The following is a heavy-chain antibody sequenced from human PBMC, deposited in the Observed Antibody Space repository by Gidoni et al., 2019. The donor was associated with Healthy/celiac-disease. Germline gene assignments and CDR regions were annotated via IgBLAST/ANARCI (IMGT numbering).Heavy chain of an antibody. V-gene: IGHV3-21*01. Sequence: EVQLVESGGGLGKPGGSLRPSCAVSVFTFSSYSIRWVRRDPGKGLELVSSISSSRSYISYAASVKGRFTISRDNAKNSLYLQMNSLSAEDTAVYYCARDISFFLGYCSGGSCYFDYWGQGTLVTVSS. D-gene: IGHD2-15*01. CDR2: ISSSRSYI. CDR1: VFTFSSYS. CDR3: ARDISFFLGYCSGGSCYFDY. J-gene: IGHJ4*02.